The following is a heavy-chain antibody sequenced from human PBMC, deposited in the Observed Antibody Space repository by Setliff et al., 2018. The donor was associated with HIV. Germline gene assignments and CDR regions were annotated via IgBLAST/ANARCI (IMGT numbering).Heavy chain of an antibody. CDR3: TASIDWGGGHIPP. Sequence: GGSLRLSCAASGFTFFNNVWMHWVRQAPGKGLEWIGYIKSQPDGGTSDYAAPVKGRFTISRDDSQSTLYLPMNSLNTEDTGIYYCTASIDWGGGHIPPWGQGAPVTVSS. J-gene: IGHJ5*02. CDR2: IKSQPDGGTS. V-gene: IGHV3-15*01. D-gene: IGHD3-16*01. CDR1: GFTFFNNVW.